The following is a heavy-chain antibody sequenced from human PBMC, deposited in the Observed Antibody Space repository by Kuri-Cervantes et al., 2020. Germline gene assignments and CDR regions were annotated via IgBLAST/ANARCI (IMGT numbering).Heavy chain of an antibody. CDR3: ARRGSSGDYFDF. CDR1: GGSFSGFF. CDR2: INHSGRT. V-gene: IGHV4-34*01. Sequence: SETLSLTCAVYGGSFSGFFWSWIRQSPGKGLEWIGEINHSGRTNYNPSLKSRVTISVDTSKNQFSPKLSSVTAADTAVYYCARRGSSGDYFDFWGQGTLVTVSS. J-gene: IGHJ4*02. D-gene: IGHD3-10*01.